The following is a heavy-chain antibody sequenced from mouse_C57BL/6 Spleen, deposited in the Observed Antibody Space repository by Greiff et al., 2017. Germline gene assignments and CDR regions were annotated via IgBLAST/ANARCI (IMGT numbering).Heavy chain of an antibody. CDR3: ARDEGYGNSYFDV. D-gene: IGHD2-1*01. Sequence: EVKLVESGGGLVQSGRSLRLSCATSGFTFSDFYMEWVRQAPGKGLEWIAASRNKANDYTTEYSASVKGRFIVSRDTSQSILYLQMNALRAEDTTIYYCARDEGYGNSYFDVWGTGTTVTVSS. J-gene: IGHJ1*03. CDR1: GFTFSDFY. CDR2: SRNKANDYTT. V-gene: IGHV7-1*01.